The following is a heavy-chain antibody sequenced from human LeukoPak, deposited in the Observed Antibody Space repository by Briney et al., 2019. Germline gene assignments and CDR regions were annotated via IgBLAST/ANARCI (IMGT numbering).Heavy chain of an antibody. D-gene: IGHD3-16*01. J-gene: IGHJ4*02. CDR2: ISGSGGST. CDR1: GFSVSSYY. CDR3: APLGVSLAERFDY. Sequence: GGSLRLSCAASGFSVSSYYMSWVRQAPGKGLEWVSAISGSGGSTYYADSVKGRFTISRDNSKNTLYLQMNSLRAEDTAVYYCAPLGVSLAERFDYWGQGTLVTVSS. V-gene: IGHV3-23*01.